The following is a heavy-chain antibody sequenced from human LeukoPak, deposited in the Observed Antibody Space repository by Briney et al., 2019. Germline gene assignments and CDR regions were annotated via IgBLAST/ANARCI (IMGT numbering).Heavy chain of an antibody. CDR2: ISYDGSNK. Sequence: QSGGSLRLSCAASGFTFSSYGMHWVRQAPGKGLEWVAVISYDGSNKYYADSVKGRFTISRDNSKNTLYLQMDILRAEDTALYYCTRKGLGGELGGFDHWGQGTLVTVSS. V-gene: IGHV3-30*03. CDR1: GFTFSSYG. J-gene: IGHJ4*02. CDR3: TRKGLGGELGGFDH. D-gene: IGHD1-26*01.